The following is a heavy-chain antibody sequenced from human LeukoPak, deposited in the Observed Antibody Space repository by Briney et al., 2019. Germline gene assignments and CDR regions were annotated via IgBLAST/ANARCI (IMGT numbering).Heavy chain of an antibody. V-gene: IGHV3-23*01. CDR1: GFTFSSYA. CDR2: ISGSGGST. CDR3: AKDWEYCSGGSCYFDY. D-gene: IGHD2-15*01. J-gene: IGHJ4*02. Sequence: PGGSLRLSCAASGFTFSSYAMSWVRQAPGKGLEWGSAISGSGGSTYYADSVKGRFTISRDNSKNTLYLQMNSLRAEDTAVYYCAKDWEYCSGGSCYFDYWGQGTLVTVSS.